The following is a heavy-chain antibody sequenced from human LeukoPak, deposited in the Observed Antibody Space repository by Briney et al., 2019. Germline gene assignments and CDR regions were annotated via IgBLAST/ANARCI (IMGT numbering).Heavy chain of an antibody. J-gene: IGHJ4*02. D-gene: IGHD1-1*01. V-gene: IGHV4-39*07. Sequence: SETLSLTCTVSGGSISSSSYYWGWIRQPPGKGLEWIGSIYYSGSTYYNPSLKSRVTISVDTSKNQFSLKLSSVTAADTAVYYCARVGTVEYYFDYWGQGTLVTVSS. CDR3: ARVGTVEYYFDY. CDR2: IYYSGST. CDR1: GGSISSSSYY.